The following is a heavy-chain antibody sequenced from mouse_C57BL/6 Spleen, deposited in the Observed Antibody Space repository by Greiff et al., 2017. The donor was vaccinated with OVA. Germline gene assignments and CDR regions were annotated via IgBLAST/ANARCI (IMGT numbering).Heavy chain of an antibody. Sequence: VQLKESGPGLVKPSQSLSLTCSVTGYSITSGYYWNWIRQFPGNKLEWMGYISYDGSNNYNPSLKNRISITRDTSKNQFFLKLNSVTTEDTATYYCARGGYVYYWGQGTTLTVSS. CDR1: GYSITSGYY. J-gene: IGHJ2*01. CDR3: ARGGYVYY. CDR2: ISYDGSN. V-gene: IGHV3-6*01. D-gene: IGHD3-1*01.